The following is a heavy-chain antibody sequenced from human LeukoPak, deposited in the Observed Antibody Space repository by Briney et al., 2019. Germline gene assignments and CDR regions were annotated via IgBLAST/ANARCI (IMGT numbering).Heavy chain of an antibody. CDR2: TYYRYKWYN. Sequence: SQTLSLTCAISGDSVSSNSAAWNWIRQSPSLGLEWRGRTYYRYKWYNDYAVSVKSRITINPDTSKNQFSLKLSSVTAADTAVYYCARHLRYSSSWYRFDYWGQGTLVTVSS. D-gene: IGHD6-13*01. CDR3: ARHLRYSSSWYRFDY. J-gene: IGHJ4*02. CDR1: GDSVSSNSAA. V-gene: IGHV6-1*01.